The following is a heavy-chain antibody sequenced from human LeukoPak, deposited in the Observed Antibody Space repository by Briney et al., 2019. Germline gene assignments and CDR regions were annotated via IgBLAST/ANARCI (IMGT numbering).Heavy chain of an antibody. CDR2: IKQDGSEK. CDR1: GFTFSSYW. J-gene: IGHJ4*02. D-gene: IGHD2-2*02. Sequence: PGGSLRLSCAASGFTFSSYWMSWVRQAPGKGLEWVANIKQDGSEKYYVDSVKGRFTISRDNAKNSLYLQMNSLRAEDTAVYYSARVRNYCSSTSCYSYYFDYWGQGTLVTVSS. V-gene: IGHV3-7*01. CDR3: ARVRNYCSSTSCYSYYFDY.